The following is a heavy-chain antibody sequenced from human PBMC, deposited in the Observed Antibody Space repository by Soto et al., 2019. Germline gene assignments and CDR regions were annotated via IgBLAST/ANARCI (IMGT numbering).Heavy chain of an antibody. Sequence: ASVKVSCTASGYTFTNYAMHWVRQAPGQRLEWMGWINAGNGNTKYSQKFQGRVTITRDTSASTAYMELSSLRSEDTAVYYCAISRAEWFGEFLRTDYWGQGTLVTVS. J-gene: IGHJ4*02. CDR3: AISRAEWFGEFLRTDY. CDR1: GYTFTNYA. CDR2: INAGNGNT. D-gene: IGHD3-10*01. V-gene: IGHV1-3*01.